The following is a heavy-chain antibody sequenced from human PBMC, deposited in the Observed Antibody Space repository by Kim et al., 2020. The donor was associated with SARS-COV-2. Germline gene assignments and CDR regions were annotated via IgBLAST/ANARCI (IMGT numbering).Heavy chain of an antibody. CDR3: ARELPYSGSYGANAFDI. V-gene: IGHV1-18*01. CDR2: ISAYNGNT. D-gene: IGHD1-26*01. CDR1: GYTFTSYG. Sequence: ASVKVSCKASGYTFTSYGISWVRQAPGQGLEWMGWISAYNGNTNYAQKLQGRVTMTTDTSTSTAYMELRSLRSDDTAVYYCARELPYSGSYGANAFDIWGQGTMVTVSS. J-gene: IGHJ3*02.